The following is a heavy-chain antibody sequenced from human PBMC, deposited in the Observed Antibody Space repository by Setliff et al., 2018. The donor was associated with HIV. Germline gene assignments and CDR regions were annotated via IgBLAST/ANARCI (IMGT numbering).Heavy chain of an antibody. CDR2: IRSNAYGGTT. J-gene: IGHJ6*03. V-gene: IGHV3-49*04. Sequence: GGSLRLSCTAPGFTFAEYAMNWVRQAPGKGLEWVGFIRSNAYGGTTDYVASVKGRFSISRDDSKSIAYLQMNSLKTEDTAVYFCTRGRLLWSGSYYYYYMDVWGKGTTVTVSS. CDR3: TRGRLLWSGSYYYYYMDV. D-gene: IGHD3-10*01. CDR1: GFTFAEYA.